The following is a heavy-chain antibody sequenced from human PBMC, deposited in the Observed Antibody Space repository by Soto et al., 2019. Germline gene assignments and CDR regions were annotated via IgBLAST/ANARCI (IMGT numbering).Heavy chain of an antibody. J-gene: IGHJ5*02. CDR3: ARDPPFTIFGVAPFDP. Sequence: ASVKVSCKASGYTFTSYYMHWVRQAPGQGLEWMGIINPSGGSTSYAQKFQGRVTMTRDTSTSTVYMELSSLRSEDTAVYHCARDPPFTIFGVAPFDPWGQGTLVTVSS. CDR2: INPSGGST. V-gene: IGHV1-46*01. CDR1: GYTFTSYY. D-gene: IGHD3-3*01.